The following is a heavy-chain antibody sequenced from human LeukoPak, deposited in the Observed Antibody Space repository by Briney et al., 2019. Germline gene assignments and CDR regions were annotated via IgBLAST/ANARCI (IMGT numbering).Heavy chain of an antibody. Sequence: GGSLRLSCAASGFTFSSYWMHWVRQAPGKGLVWVSRINSDGSSTSYADSVKGRFTISRDNAKNTLYLQMNSLRAEDTAVYYCARERFGIAAAGTGHYWGQGPLVTVSS. D-gene: IGHD6-13*01. CDR1: GFTFSSYW. V-gene: IGHV3-74*01. J-gene: IGHJ4*02. CDR2: INSDGSST. CDR3: ARERFGIAAAGTGHY.